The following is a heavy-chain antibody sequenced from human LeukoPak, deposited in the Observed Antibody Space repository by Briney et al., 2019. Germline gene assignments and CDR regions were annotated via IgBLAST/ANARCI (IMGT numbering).Heavy chain of an antibody. CDR1: EFTFSSCA. J-gene: IGHJ4*02. CDR3: AKARGRDGYKDELDY. V-gene: IGHV3-23*01. CDR2: IGGSGGST. D-gene: IGHD5-24*01. Sequence: GGSLRLSCAASEFTFSSCAMSWVREAPGEGLEWVSVIGGSGGSTYYADSVKGRFTISRDNSKNTLYPQMNSLRAEDTAVYYCAKARGRDGYKDELDYWGQGTLVTVSS.